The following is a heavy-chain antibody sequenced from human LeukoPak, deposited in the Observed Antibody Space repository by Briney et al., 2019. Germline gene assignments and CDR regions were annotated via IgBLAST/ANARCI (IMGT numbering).Heavy chain of an antibody. D-gene: IGHD1-26*01. CDR3: ANARALYGGSYYPYYFDY. CDR1: GFTFSSYG. Sequence: GGSLRLSCAASGFTFSSYGMSWVRQAPGKGLEWVSAISGSGGSTYYADSVKGRFTISRDNSKNTLYLQMNSLRAEDTAVYYCANARALYGGSYYPYYFDYWGQGTLVTVSS. J-gene: IGHJ4*02. V-gene: IGHV3-23*01. CDR2: ISGSGGST.